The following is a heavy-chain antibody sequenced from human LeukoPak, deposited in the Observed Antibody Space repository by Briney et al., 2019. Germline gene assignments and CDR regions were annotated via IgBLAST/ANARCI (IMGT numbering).Heavy chain of an antibody. D-gene: IGHD6-19*01. CDR1: GGSISSSSYY. J-gene: IGHJ5*02. CDR2: IYYSGST. Sequence: SETLSLTCTVSGGSISSSSYYWGWIRQPPGKGLEWIWSIYYSGSTYYNPSLKSRVTISVDTSKNQFSLKLSSVTAADTAVYYCARRWYSSGWYGWFDPWGQGTLVTVSS. V-gene: IGHV4-39*01. CDR3: ARRWYSSGWYGWFDP.